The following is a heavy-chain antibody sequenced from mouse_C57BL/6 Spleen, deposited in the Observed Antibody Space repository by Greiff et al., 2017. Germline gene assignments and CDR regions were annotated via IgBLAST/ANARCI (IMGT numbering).Heavy chain of an antibody. J-gene: IGHJ4*01. CDR3: ARQETGAMNY. CDR1: GYTFTSYW. Sequence: QVQLQQPGAVLVKPWVSVKMSCKASGYTFTSYWLTWVTQRPGLGLEWIGDIYPGSGSANYNEKFKSKATLAVDTSSSTAYMQLSSLTSEDSAVYYCARQETGAMNYWDQGTSDTVSS. V-gene: IGHV1-55*01. CDR2: IYPGSGSA.